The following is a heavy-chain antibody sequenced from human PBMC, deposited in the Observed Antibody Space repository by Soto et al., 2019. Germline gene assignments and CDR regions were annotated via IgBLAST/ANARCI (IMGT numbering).Heavy chain of an antibody. V-gene: IGHV4-38-2*02. CDR2: IYHSGST. Sequence: SETLSLTCTVSGYSIRNGYYWGWIRQPPGKGLEWIGTIYHSGSTYYNPSLKSRVTISVDASENHFSLKLSSVTAADTAVYYCAREVEAAAGPRGWFDPWGQGTLVTVSS. CDR3: AREVEAAAGPRGWFDP. D-gene: IGHD6-13*01. CDR1: GYSIRNGYY. J-gene: IGHJ5*02.